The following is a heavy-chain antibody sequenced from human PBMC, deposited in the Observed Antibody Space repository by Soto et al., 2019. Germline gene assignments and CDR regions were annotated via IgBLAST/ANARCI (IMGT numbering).Heavy chain of an antibody. CDR3: ARFLYDFWRGGHFDY. CDR2: IYYSGST. D-gene: IGHD3-3*01. CDR1: GGSISSYY. V-gene: IGHV4-59*01. J-gene: IGHJ4*02. Sequence: PSETLSLTCTVSGGSISSYYWSWIRQPPGKGLEWIGYIYYSGSTNYNPSLKSRVTISVDTSKNQFSLKLSSVTAADTAVYYCARFLYDFWRGGHFDYWCQGILVTVS.